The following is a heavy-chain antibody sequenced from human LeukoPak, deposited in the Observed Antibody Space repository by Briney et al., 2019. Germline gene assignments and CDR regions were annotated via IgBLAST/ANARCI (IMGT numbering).Heavy chain of an antibody. J-gene: IGHJ6*03. CDR2: INWNGGST. CDR1: GFTFDDYG. D-gene: IGHD4-17*01. V-gene: IGHV3-20*01. Sequence: PGGSLRLSCAASGFTFDDYGMSWVRQAPGKGLEWFSGINWNGGSTGYADSVKGRFTISRDNAKNSLYLQMNSLRAEDTALYHCARISLTTGSYYYYYMDVWGKGTTVTVSS. CDR3: ARISLTTGSYYYYYMDV.